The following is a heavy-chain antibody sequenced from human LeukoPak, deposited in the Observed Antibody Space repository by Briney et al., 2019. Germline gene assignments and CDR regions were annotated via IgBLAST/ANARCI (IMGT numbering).Heavy chain of an antibody. Sequence: PGGSLRLSCAASGFTFSSFWMTWARQAPGKGLEWVANIKQDGSEKYYVDSVKGRFTISRDNSKNTLYLQMNSLRTEDTAVYYCARGGSYFDISGYYFYWGQGTLVTVSS. CDR1: GFTFSSFW. CDR2: IKQDGSEK. J-gene: IGHJ4*02. CDR3: ARGGSYFDISGYYFY. V-gene: IGHV3-7*02. D-gene: IGHD3-22*01.